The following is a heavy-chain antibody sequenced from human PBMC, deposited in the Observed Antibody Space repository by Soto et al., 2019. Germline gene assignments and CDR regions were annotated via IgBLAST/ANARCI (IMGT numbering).Heavy chain of an antibody. Sequence: SVKVSCKASGYTFTSYTISWVRQAPGQGLEWMGRIIPILGIANYAQKFQGRVTITADKSTSTAYMELSSLRSEDTAVYYCARYGDYGSGSYGDYYYYGMDVWGQGTTVTVSS. D-gene: IGHD3-10*01. CDR3: ARYGDYGSGSYGDYYYYGMDV. CDR2: IIPILGIA. J-gene: IGHJ6*02. CDR1: GYTFTSYT. V-gene: IGHV1-69*02.